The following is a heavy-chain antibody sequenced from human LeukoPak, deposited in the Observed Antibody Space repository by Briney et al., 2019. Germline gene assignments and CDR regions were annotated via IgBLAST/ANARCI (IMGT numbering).Heavy chain of an antibody. CDR3: AHISAGWTFFDY. J-gene: IGHJ4*02. CDR1: GFSFSTSGVG. D-gene: IGHD3-3*02. CDR2: IYWNDDK. V-gene: IGHV2-5*01. Sequence: SGPTLVKPTQNLTLTCTFSGFSFSTSGVGVGWIRQPPGKALEWLALIYWNDDKRYSPSLKSRLTITKDTSKNQVVLRMTNMDPVDTATYYCAHISAGWTFFDYWGQEILVTVSS.